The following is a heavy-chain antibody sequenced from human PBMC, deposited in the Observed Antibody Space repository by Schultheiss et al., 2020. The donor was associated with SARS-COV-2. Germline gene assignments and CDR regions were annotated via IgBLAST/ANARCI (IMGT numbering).Heavy chain of an antibody. CDR3: ARDYGDYVGMDV. V-gene: IGHV4-30-4*01. D-gene: IGHD4-17*01. CDR2: IYYSGST. CDR1: GGSISSGDYC. J-gene: IGHJ6*02. Sequence: SETLSLTCTVSGGSISSGDYCWSWIRQPPGKGLEWIGYIYYSGSTYYNPSLKSRITISVDTSKNQFSLILSSVTAADTAVYYCARDYGDYVGMDVWGQGTTVTVSS.